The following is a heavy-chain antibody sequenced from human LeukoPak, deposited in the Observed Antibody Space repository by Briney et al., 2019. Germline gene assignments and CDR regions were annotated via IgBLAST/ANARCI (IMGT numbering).Heavy chain of an antibody. CDR1: GFTFSHYY. Sequence: PGGSLRPSCAASGFTFSHYYMSWIRQAPGKGLEWVSYISSSGSTIYYADSVKGRFTISRDNAKNSLYLQMNSLRAEDTAVYYCARARYSSSWYDYWGQGTLVTVSS. D-gene: IGHD6-13*01. CDR3: ARARYSSSWYDY. CDR2: ISSSGSTI. J-gene: IGHJ4*02. V-gene: IGHV3-11*01.